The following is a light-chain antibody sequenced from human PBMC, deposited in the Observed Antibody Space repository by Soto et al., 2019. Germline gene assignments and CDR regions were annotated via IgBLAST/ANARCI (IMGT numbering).Light chain of an antibody. Sequence: QPVLTQPPSVSGAPGQRVTISCTGSSSNIGAGYDVYWYQQLPGTSPKLLIYGTSHRPSGVPDRFSGSNSGTSASLAITGLQAEDEADYYCQSYDSSLSGHHVFGTGTKVTVL. CDR3: QSYDSSLSGHHV. CDR2: GTS. V-gene: IGLV1-40*01. J-gene: IGLJ1*01. CDR1: SSNIGAGYD.